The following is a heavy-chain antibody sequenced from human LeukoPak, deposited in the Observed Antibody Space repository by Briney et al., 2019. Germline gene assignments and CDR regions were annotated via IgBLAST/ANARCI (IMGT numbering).Heavy chain of an antibody. J-gene: IGHJ6*03. CDR3: AKDRPTARGIGAYYMDV. CDR1: GYTFTSYG. D-gene: IGHD3-10*01. V-gene: IGHV1-18*01. CDR2: ISAYNGNI. Sequence: ASVKVSCKASGYTFTSYGISWVRQAPGQGLEWMGWISAYNGNINYAQKLQGRVTMTTDTSTSTAYMELRSLRSDDTAVYYCAKDRPTARGIGAYYMDVWGKGTTVTVSS.